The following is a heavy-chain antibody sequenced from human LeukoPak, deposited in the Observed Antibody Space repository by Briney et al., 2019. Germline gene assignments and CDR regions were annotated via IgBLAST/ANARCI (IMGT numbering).Heavy chain of an antibody. J-gene: IGHJ3*02. D-gene: IGHD3-22*01. CDR2: MYPGDSDT. CDR3: ARDYYDSSGYSRDAFDT. V-gene: IGHV5-51*01. CDR1: GYIFTSYW. Sequence: GESPKISCKGSGYIFTSYWIGWVRQMPGKGLEWMGIMYPGDSDTRYSPSFQRQVTISADKSISAPYLQGSGLKASDTPRCYCARDYYDSSGYSRDAFDTWGQGTMVTVSS.